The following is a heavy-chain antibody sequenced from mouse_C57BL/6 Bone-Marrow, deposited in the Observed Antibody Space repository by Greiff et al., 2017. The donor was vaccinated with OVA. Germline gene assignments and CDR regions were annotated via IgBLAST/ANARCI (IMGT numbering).Heavy chain of an antibody. V-gene: IGHV1-64*01. D-gene: IGHD2-5*01. CDR3: ARSCCYYSNYGGFAMDD. CDR1: GYTFTSYW. CDR2: IHPNSGST. Sequence: VKLQQPGAELVKPGASVKLSCKASGYTFTSYWMHWVKQRPGQGLEWIGMIHPNSGSTKYTEKFKSKATLTVDTSSSTAYMQLSSLTSEDSAVYYCARSCCYYSNYGGFAMDDWGQGASVTVSS. J-gene: IGHJ4*01.